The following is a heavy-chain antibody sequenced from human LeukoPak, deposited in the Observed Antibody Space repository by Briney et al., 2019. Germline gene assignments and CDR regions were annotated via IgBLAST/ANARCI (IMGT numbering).Heavy chain of an antibody. Sequence: PSETLSLTCTVSGVSISSSSYYWGWIRQPPGKGLEWIGSIYYSGSTYYNPSLKSRVTISVDTSKNQFSLKLGSVTAADTAVYYCASCPKFGEGRVITFGGVIDNWGQGTLVTVSS. CDR1: GVSISSSSYY. V-gene: IGHV4-39*07. CDR3: ASCPKFGEGRVITFGGVIDN. CDR2: IYYSGST. D-gene: IGHD3-16*02. J-gene: IGHJ4*02.